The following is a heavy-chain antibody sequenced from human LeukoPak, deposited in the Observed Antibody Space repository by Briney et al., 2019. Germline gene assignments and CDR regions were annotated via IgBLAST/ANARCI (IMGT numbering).Heavy chain of an antibody. CDR1: GYSISSGYY. J-gene: IGHJ4*02. D-gene: IGHD3-10*01. V-gene: IGHV4-38-2*02. CDR3: ARDPRFALWFGESTTNGY. CDR2: IYHSGST. Sequence: PSETLSLTCNVSGYSISSGYYWGWIRQPPGKGLEWIGSIYHSGSTYYNPSLKSRVTISVDTSKNQFSLKLSSVTAADTAVYYCARDPRFALWFGESTTNGYWGQGTLVTVSS.